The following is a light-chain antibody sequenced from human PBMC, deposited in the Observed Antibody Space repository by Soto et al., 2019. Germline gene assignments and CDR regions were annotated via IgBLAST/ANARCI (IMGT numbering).Light chain of an antibody. CDR3: QQYYSPWT. V-gene: IGKV4-1*01. J-gene: IGKJ1*01. Sequence: DIVMTQSPDSLAVSLGERATINCKSSQSVLYSSNNKNYLAWYQQKPGQPPKLLIYWASTRESGVPDRFSGSGSRTDFPLTISSLQAEDVAVYYCQQYYSPWTFGQGTKVEIK. CDR2: WAS. CDR1: QSVLYSSNNKNY.